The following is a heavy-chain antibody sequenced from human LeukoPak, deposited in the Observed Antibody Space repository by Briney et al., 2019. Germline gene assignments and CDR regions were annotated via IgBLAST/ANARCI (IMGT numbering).Heavy chain of an antibody. J-gene: IGHJ6*03. V-gene: IGHV1-18*01. CDR3: ARIPEIDYYYYMDV. CDR1: GYTFTSYG. D-gene: IGHD1-14*01. CDR2: ISAYNGNT. Sequence: SVKVSCKASGYTFTSYGISWVRQAPGQGLEWMGWISAYNGNTNYAQKLQGRVTMTTDTSTSTAYMELRSLRSDDTAVYYCARIPEIDYYYYMDVWGKGTTVTISS.